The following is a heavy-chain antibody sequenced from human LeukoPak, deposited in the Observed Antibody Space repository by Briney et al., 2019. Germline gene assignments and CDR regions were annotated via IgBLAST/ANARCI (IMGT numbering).Heavy chain of an antibody. CDR3: ASPTGGYSNPYYYYGMDV. V-gene: IGHV1-46*01. CDR1: GYTFTSYY. J-gene: IGHJ6*02. CDR2: INPSGGST. D-gene: IGHD4-11*01. Sequence: ASVKVSCKASGYTFTSYYMHWVRRAPGQGLEWMGIINPSGGSTSYAQKFQGRVTMTRDTSTSTVYMELSSLRSEDTAVYYCASPTGGYSNPYYYYGMDVWGQGTTVTVSS.